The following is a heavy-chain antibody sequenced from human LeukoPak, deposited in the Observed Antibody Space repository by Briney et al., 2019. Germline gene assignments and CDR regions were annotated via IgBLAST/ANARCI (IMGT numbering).Heavy chain of an antibody. CDR3: ARGEDY. J-gene: IGHJ4*02. CDR1: GGSLSGYY. V-gene: IGHV4-59*10. Sequence: PSETLSLTCAVYGGSLSGYYWSWIRQPAGKGLEWIGRIYTSGSTNYNPSLKSRVTMSVDTSKNQFSLKLSSVTAADTAVYYCARGEDYWGQGTLVTVSS. CDR2: IYTSGST.